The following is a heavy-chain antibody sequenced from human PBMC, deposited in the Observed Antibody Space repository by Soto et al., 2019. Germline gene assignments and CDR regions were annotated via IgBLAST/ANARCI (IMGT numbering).Heavy chain of an antibody. D-gene: IGHD5-18*01. J-gene: IGHJ6*02. V-gene: IGHV3-33*01. CDR3: ASLPDTLGARQGGYYCYGLDV. Sequence: QPCGCVRLSCAASGFTVCISGVHGFRQATNKGLEWVAVIWYDGSNKYYADSVKGRFTISRDNSKNTLSLQMNSLRAEDTAVYYCASLPDTLGARQGGYYCYGLDVWGQGTTVTVSS. CDR1: GFTVCISG. CDR2: IWYDGSNK.